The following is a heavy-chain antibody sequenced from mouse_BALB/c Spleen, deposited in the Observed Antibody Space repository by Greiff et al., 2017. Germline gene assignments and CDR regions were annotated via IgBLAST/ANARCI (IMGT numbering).Heavy chain of an antibody. CDR2: ISSGGSYT. CDR1: GFTFSSYG. Sequence: DVKLVESGGDLVKPGGSLKLSCAASGFTFSSYGMSWVRQTPDKRLEWVATISSGGSYTYYPDSVKGRFTISRDNAKNTLYLQMSSLKSEDTAMYYCASMGYGNWDYYAMDYWGQGTSVTVSS. CDR3: ASMGYGNWDYYAMDY. V-gene: IGHV5-6*02. J-gene: IGHJ4*01. D-gene: IGHD2-1*01.